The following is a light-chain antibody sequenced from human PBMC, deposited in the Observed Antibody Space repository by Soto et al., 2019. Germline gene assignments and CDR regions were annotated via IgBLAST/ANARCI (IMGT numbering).Light chain of an antibody. Sequence: IVMTQSPATLSVSPGERATLSCRASQSVGSNLAWYRQKPGQSPRLLIYGASTRASGVPARFSGSGSGTEFTLTISSLQSEDFAVYYCQQYNNWPRTFGQLTKVDIK. V-gene: IGKV3-15*01. CDR3: QQYNNWPRT. CDR1: QSVGSN. J-gene: IGKJ1*01. CDR2: GAS.